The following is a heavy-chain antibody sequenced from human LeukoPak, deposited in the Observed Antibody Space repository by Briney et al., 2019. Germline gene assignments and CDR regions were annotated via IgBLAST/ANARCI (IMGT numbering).Heavy chain of an antibody. D-gene: IGHD1-26*01. CDR3: ARGRGSYPYFDY. CDR2: IYYSGST. Sequence: SETLSLTCTVSGGSISSYYWSWIRQPPGKGLEWIGYIYYSGSTNYNPSLKSRVTISVDTSKNQFSLKLSSVTAADTAVCYCARGRGSYPYFDYWGQGTLVTVSS. V-gene: IGHV4-59*01. J-gene: IGHJ4*02. CDR1: GGSISSYY.